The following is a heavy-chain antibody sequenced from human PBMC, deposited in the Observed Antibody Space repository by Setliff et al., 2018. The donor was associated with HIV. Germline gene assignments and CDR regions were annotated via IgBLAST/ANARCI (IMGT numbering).Heavy chain of an antibody. V-gene: IGHV1-18*01. CDR3: ARVGEYSYKD. CDR2: INIRSGNT. J-gene: IGHJ4*02. CDR1: GYSFTTSG. D-gene: IGHD5-18*01. Sequence: ASVKVSCKASGYSFTTSGVSWVRQAPGQGLEWMGWINIRSGNTNYAQKFQGRVTITTDESTSTAYMELSSLRSEDTAVYYCARVGEYSYKDWGQGTLVTVSS.